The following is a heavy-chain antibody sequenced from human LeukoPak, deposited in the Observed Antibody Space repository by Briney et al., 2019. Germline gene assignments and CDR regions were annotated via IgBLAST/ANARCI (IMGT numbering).Heavy chain of an antibody. J-gene: IGHJ4*02. CDR2: ISYDGSNK. Sequence: PGGSLRLSCAASGFTFSSYGMHWVRQAPGKGLEWVAVISYDGSNKYYADSVKGRFTISRDNSKNTLYLQMNSLRAEDTAVYYCAKALRGFYYFDYWGQGTLVTVSS. V-gene: IGHV3-30*18. D-gene: IGHD2/OR15-2a*01. CDR1: GFTFSSYG. CDR3: AKALRGFYYFDY.